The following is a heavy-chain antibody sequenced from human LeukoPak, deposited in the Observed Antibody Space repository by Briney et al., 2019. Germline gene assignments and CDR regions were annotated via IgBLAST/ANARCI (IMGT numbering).Heavy chain of an antibody. CDR3: ARGRYYGMDV. Sequence: PGGSLRLSCAASGFTFSTFWMHWVRQAPGKGLVWVSGINSDGSGTTYADSVKGRFTISRDNAKNTLYLQMNNLRAEDTAVYYCARGRYYGMDVWGQGTTVTVSS. CDR2: INSDGSGT. CDR1: GFTFSTFW. J-gene: IGHJ6*02. V-gene: IGHV3-74*03.